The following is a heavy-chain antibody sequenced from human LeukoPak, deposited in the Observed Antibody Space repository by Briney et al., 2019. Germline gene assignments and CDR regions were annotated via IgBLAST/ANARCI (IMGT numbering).Heavy chain of an antibody. CDR3: TREDDYGGNSGGY. CDR1: GYIFLSYW. V-gene: IGHV5-51*01. Sequence: GESLKISCKGSGYIFLSYWIGWVRQVPGKGLEWMGIIYPGDSDTRYSPSFQGQVTISIDKSISTAYLQWSSLKASDTAMYYCTREDDYGGNSGGYWGQGTLVTVSS. CDR2: IYPGDSDT. D-gene: IGHD4-23*01. J-gene: IGHJ4*02.